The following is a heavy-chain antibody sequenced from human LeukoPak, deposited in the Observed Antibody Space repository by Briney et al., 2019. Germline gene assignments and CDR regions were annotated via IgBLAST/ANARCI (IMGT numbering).Heavy chain of an antibody. CDR2: MNPNSGNT. CDR3: ARGIGSTTVTTLEYYFDY. V-gene: IGHV1-8*01. D-gene: IGHD4-17*01. CDR1: GYTFTNYD. J-gene: IGHJ4*02. Sequence: GASVKVSCKASGYTFTNYDINWERQATGQGLEWMGWMNPNSGNTGYAQKFQGRVSMTRNTSISTAYMELSSLRSEDTAVYYCARGIGSTTVTTLEYYFDYWGQGTLVTVSS.